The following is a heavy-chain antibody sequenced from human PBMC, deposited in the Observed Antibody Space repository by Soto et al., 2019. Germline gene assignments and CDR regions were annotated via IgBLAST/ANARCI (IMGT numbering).Heavy chain of an antibody. J-gene: IGHJ4*02. D-gene: IGHD1-7*01. CDR2: IGFDGSNE. Sequence: PGGSLRLSCAASGFTFSNAWINWVRQAPGKGLEWVAIIGFDGSNEEYADSVKGRFTISRDNSKNTLYLQMNTLGAEDTAVYYCARDGIGGTVFRGYLDYWGRGTVVTVSS. V-gene: IGHV3-33*08. CDR3: ARDGIGGTVFRGYLDY. CDR1: GFTFSNAW.